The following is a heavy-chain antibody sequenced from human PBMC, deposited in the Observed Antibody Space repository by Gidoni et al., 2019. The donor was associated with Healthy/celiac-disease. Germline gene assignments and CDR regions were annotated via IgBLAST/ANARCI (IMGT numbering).Heavy chain of an antibody. Sequence: EVQLVESGGGRVKPGGSLRLSCAASGFTFGSHRMNWVRQAPGKGVEWVSSISSSSSYIYYADSVKGRFTISRDNAKNSLYLQMNSLRAEDTAVYYCARIGLLSQLLYRGYFDYWGQGTLVTVSS. D-gene: IGHD2-2*02. CDR1: GFTFGSHR. CDR3: ARIGLLSQLLYRGYFDY. CDR2: ISSSSSYI. J-gene: IGHJ4*02. V-gene: IGHV3-21*01.